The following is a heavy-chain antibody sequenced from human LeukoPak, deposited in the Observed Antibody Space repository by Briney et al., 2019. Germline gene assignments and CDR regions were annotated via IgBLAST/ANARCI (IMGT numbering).Heavy chain of an antibody. CDR2: IYHSGST. J-gene: IGHJ4*02. Sequence: PSETLSLTCAASGGSISSGGYSWSWIRQPPGKGLEWIGYIYHSGSTYYNPSLKSRVTISVDRSKNQFSLKLSSVTAADTAVYYCARSELLWFGGVNSGFDYWGQGTLVTVSS. CDR1: GGSISSGGYS. V-gene: IGHV4-30-2*02. CDR3: ARSELLWFGGVNSGFDY. D-gene: IGHD3-10*01.